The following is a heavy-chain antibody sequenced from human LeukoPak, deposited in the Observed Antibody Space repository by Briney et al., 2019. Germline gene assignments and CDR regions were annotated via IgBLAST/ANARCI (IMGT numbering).Heavy chain of an antibody. D-gene: IGHD3-16*01. J-gene: IGHJ4*02. V-gene: IGHV3-49*05. CDR2: IRSKAYGGTT. CDR3: TREVWGPLDY. CDR1: GFTFGDYA. Sequence: NPGGSLRLSCTASGFTFGDYAMSWFRQAPGKGLEGVGFIRSKAYGGTTEYAASVKRRFTISRDDSKSIAYLQMNSLKTEDTAVYYCTREVWGPLDYWGQGTLVTVSP.